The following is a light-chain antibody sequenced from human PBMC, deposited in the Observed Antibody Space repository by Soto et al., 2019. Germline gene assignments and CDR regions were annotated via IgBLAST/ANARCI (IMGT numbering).Light chain of an antibody. Sequence: QSALTQSASVSGSPGQSITISCTGTSSEFGTYSVVSWYQQHPGKAPKLLIYEGTKRPSGVSNRFSASESGNTASLTISGLQAEDEAVYCCHSYARSTLVFGGGTKVTVL. CDR2: EGT. CDR3: HSYARSTLV. CDR1: SSEFGTYSV. J-gene: IGLJ3*02. V-gene: IGLV2-23*01.